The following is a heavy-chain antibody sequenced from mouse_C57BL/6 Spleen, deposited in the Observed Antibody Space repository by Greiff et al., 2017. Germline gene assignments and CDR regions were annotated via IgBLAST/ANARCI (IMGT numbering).Heavy chain of an antibody. J-gene: IGHJ4*01. CDR2: FDPENGDT. CDR3: ARVGNYAYSMDY. CDR1: GFNIKNTY. V-gene: IGHV14-3*01. D-gene: IGHD2-1*01. Sequence: EVKLVESVAELVRPGASVKLSCTASGFNIKNTYMHWVKQRPEKSLEWIGRFDPENGDTKYAPKFQGKATITADTSSNTAYLQLSSLTSEDTAIYYCARVGNYAYSMDYWGQGTSVTVS.